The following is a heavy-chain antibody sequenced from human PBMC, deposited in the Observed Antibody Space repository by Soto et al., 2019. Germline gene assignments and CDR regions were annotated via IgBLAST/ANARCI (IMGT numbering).Heavy chain of an antibody. D-gene: IGHD3-10*01. Sequence: QVQLVQSGAEVKKPGSSVKVSCKASGGTFSSYAISWVRQAPGQGLEWMGGIIPIFGTANYAQKFQGRVTITADESTSTAYMELSSLRSEDKAVYYCASGGVRGVYSYYGMDVWGQGTTVTVSS. V-gene: IGHV1-69*01. J-gene: IGHJ6*02. CDR1: GGTFSSYA. CDR2: IIPIFGTA. CDR3: ASGGVRGVYSYYGMDV.